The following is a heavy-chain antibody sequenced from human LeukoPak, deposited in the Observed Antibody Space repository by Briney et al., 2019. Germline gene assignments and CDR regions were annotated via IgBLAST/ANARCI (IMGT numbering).Heavy chain of an antibody. J-gene: IGHJ4*02. D-gene: IGHD4-23*01. V-gene: IGHV3-23*01. Sequence: PGRSLRLSCAASGLTFSDYAMSWVRQAPGKGLEWVSAISGSGGSTYYADSVKGRFTISRDNSKNTLYLQMNSLRDEDTAVYYCAKKSPYGGRDYWGQGTLVTVSS. CDR2: ISGSGGST. CDR3: AKKSPYGGRDY. CDR1: GLTFSDYA.